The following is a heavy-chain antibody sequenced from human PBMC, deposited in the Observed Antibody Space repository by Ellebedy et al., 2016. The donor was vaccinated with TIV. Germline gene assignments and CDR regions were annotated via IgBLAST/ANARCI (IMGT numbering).Heavy chain of an antibody. V-gene: IGHV4-59*08. Sequence: SETLSLTCTVSGVSMSEYYWSWFRQAPGKGLEWLGYVCPSLRTYYNPSFKSQVTMSVDTSKRQFSLRLSSVTAADTAIYYCARLYLGGYWGQGTQVTVSP. CDR3: ARLYLGGY. CDR2: VCPSLRT. CDR1: GVSMSEYY. J-gene: IGHJ4*02. D-gene: IGHD3-16*01.